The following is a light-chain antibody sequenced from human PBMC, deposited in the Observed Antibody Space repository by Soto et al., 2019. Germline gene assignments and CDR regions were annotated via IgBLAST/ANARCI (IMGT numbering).Light chain of an antibody. CDR1: QSVSSNY. V-gene: IGKV3-20*01. CDR3: QQYNNWPRT. J-gene: IGKJ1*01. Sequence: EIVLTQSPGTLSLSPGERATLSCRASQSVSSNYLAWYQQKRGQAPRLLIYGASSRATGIPDRFSGSGSGTDFTLTISSLEPEDFAVYYCQQYNNWPRTFGQGTKVEIK. CDR2: GAS.